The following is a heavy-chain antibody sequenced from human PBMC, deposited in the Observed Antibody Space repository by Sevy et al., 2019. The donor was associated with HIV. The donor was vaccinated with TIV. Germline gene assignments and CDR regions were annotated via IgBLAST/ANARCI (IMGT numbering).Heavy chain of an antibody. J-gene: IGHJ6*02. Sequence: GGSLRLSCAASGFTFSSYWMSWVRQAPGKGLEWVANIKQDGSEKYYVDSVKGAFTISRDNAKNSLYLQMNSLRAEDTAVYYCARDPVTDCSSTSCYLGYYGMDVWGQGTMVTVSS. CDR2: IKQDGSEK. D-gene: IGHD2-2*01. V-gene: IGHV3-7*03. CDR1: GFTFSSYW. CDR3: ARDPVTDCSSTSCYLGYYGMDV.